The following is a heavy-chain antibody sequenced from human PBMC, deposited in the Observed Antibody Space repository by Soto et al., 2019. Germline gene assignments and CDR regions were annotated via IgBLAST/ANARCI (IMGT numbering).Heavy chain of an antibody. V-gene: IGHV1-18*01. D-gene: IGHD6-13*01. CDR2: MGAHSGHT. CDR1: GYNFTRFG. CDR3: GREGQQLDQEDYYKFNGMDV. J-gene: IGHJ6*02. Sequence: QFQLVQSGAEVKKPGASVKVSCKASGYNFTRFGISWVRQAPGHGLEWMGWMGAHSGHTRQAQKFQGRLTMTTDAYMNTAYLDLRSLTSDDTALYYCGREGQQLDQEDYYKFNGMDVWGQGTTVIVSS.